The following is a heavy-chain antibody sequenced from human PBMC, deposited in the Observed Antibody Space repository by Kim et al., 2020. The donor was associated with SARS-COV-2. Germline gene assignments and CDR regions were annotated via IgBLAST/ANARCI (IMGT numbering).Heavy chain of an antibody. V-gene: IGHV4-59*01. D-gene: IGHD3-22*01. CDR1: GAAFDDYY. CDR2: IHYIGKD. CDR3: ARKRADSSGFIAS. Sequence: SETLSLTCTVSGAAFDDYYWSWIRQPPGKGLEWIGYIHYIGKDNYNPSLKSRVTISLDGSKNQFSLKLNSVTAADSAVYYCARKRADSSGFIASWGQGTLVTVSS. J-gene: IGHJ4*02.